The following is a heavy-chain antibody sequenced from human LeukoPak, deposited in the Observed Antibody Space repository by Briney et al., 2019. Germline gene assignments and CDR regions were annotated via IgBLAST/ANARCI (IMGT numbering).Heavy chain of an antibody. J-gene: IGHJ6*03. CDR3: ARRSGSYSLYDYYYYMDV. V-gene: IGHV1-18*01. D-gene: IGHD1-26*01. CDR1: GYTFTSYG. Sequence: ASVKVSCKASGYTFTSYGISLVRQAPGQGLEWMGWISAYNGNTNYAQKLQGRVTMTTDTSTSTAYMELRSLRSDDTAVYYCARRSGSYSLYDYYYYMDVWGKGTTVTVSS. CDR2: ISAYNGNT.